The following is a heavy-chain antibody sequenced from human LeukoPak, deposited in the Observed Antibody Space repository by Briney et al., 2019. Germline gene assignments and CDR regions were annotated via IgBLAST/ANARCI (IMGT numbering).Heavy chain of an antibody. V-gene: IGHV4-59*08. J-gene: IGHJ4*02. Sequence: SDTLSLTCTVSGGSISNYYWSWIRQPPGKGLEWIGYIYFRGTTNYNPSLKSRVTISVDTSKNQFSLKLSSVTAADTAVYYCARHRGSYNQEFDYWGQGTLVTISS. D-gene: IGHD3-16*01. CDR3: ARHRGSYNQEFDY. CDR1: GGSISNYY. CDR2: IYFRGTT.